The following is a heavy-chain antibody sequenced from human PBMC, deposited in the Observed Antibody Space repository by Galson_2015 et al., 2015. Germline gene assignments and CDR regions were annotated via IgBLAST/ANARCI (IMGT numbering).Heavy chain of an antibody. CDR2: IYWDDDK. D-gene: IGHD2-2*01. V-gene: IGHV2-5*02. J-gene: IGHJ5*02. Sequence: PALVKPTQTLTLTCTFSGFSLSTSGVGVGWIRQPPGKALEWLALIYWDDDKRYSPSLKSRLTITKDTSKNQVVLTVTNMDPVDTATYYCAHRLELVPATNWFDPWGQGTLVTVSS. CDR1: GFSLSTSGVG. CDR3: AHRLELVPATNWFDP.